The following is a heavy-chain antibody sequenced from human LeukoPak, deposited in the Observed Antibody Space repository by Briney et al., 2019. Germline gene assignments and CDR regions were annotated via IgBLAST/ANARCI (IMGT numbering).Heavy chain of an antibody. Sequence: PGGSLRLSCAASGFIFNDHGMSWVRQGPGKGLEWVSGINWNDGNTNYADSVKGRFTISRDNAKNSLYLQMNSLRAEDTALYYCARGDFYYYMDVWGKGTTVTVSS. CDR2: INWNDGNT. J-gene: IGHJ6*03. CDR3: ARGDFYYYMDV. V-gene: IGHV3-20*04. CDR1: GFIFNDHG.